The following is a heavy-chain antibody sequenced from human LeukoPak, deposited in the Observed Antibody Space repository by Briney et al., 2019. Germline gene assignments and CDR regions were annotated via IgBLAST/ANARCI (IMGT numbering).Heavy chain of an antibody. J-gene: IGHJ4*02. CDR2: IGPSSGDI. Sequence: PGGSLRLSCAASGFTFSSYTMNWVRQAPGTGLEWVSSIGPSSGDIYYADSVKGRFTISRDNAKNSLYLQMNSLRAEDTAVYYCARGLLDCSGGSCYAGFDYWGQGTLVTVSS. CDR3: ARGLLDCSGGSCYAGFDY. D-gene: IGHD2-15*01. CDR1: GFTFSSYT. V-gene: IGHV3-21*01.